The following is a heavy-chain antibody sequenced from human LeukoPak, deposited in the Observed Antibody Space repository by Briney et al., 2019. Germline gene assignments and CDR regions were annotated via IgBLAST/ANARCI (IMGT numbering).Heavy chain of an antibody. CDR1: GGSISSYY. V-gene: IGHV4-59*08. J-gene: IGHJ4*02. Sequence: PSETLSLTCTVSGGSISSYYWSWIRQPPGKGLEWIGYINYSGSTNYNPSLNSRVTISVDTSKNQFSLKLTSVTATDTAVYYCAGYSSDLFYFDYWGQGTLVTVSS. CDR3: AGYSSDLFYFDY. CDR2: INYSGST. D-gene: IGHD6-25*01.